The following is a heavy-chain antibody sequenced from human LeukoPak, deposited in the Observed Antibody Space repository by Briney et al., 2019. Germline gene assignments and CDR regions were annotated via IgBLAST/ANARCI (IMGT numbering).Heavy chain of an antibody. CDR2: ISAYNGNT. V-gene: IGHV1-18*01. CDR1: GYTFTSYG. CDR3: ARELGNSGSYQRYYYYGMDV. Sequence: ASVKVSCKASGYTFTSYGISWVRQAPGQGFEWMGWISAYNGNTNYAQKLQGRVTMTTDTSTSTAYMELRSLRSDDTAVYYCARELGNSGSYQRYYYYGMDVWGQGTTVTVSS. J-gene: IGHJ6*02. D-gene: IGHD1-26*01.